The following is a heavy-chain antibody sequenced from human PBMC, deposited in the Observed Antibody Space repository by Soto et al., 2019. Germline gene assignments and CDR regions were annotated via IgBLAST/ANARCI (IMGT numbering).Heavy chain of an antibody. CDR2: ISGSGGTT. V-gene: IGHV3-23*01. Sequence: EVQLLESGGGLVQPGGSLRLSCAASGFTFTSYAMTWVRQAPGRGLEWVSTISGSGGTTYYADSVRGRFTISRDNSKNTLYLQITTLRAEDTALSSCTIYCPTASCYMRYGMDVWGQGTTVTVSS. CDR3: TIYCPTASCYMRYGMDV. D-gene: IGHD2-2*02. CDR1: GFTFTSYA. J-gene: IGHJ6*02.